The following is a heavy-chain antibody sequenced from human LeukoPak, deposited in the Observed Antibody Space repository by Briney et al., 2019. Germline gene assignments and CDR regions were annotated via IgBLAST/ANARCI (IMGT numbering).Heavy chain of an antibody. J-gene: IGHJ4*02. CDR2: INPNSGGT. Sequence: ASVKVSCKASGYTFTGYYMHWVRQAPGQGLEWMGWINPNSGGTNYAQKFQGRVTMTRDTSISTAYMELSRLRSDDTAVYYCARDSGVDIVVVVAANGGDYWGQETLVTVSS. V-gene: IGHV1-2*02. CDR1: GYTFTGYY. D-gene: IGHD2-15*01. CDR3: ARDSGVDIVVVVAANGGDY.